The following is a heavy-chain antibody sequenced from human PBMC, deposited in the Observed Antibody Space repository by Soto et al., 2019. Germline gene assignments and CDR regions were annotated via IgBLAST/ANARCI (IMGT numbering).Heavy chain of an antibody. D-gene: IGHD1-1*01. CDR1: GFIFSSYG. Sequence: GGSLRVSCAASGFIFSSYGMHWGRQAPGKGLEWVAVISYDGINKYYSDSVKGRFTISRDNSKNTLYLQMNSLRAEDTAVYYCAKSVYNWNNGFFDYWGQGTLVTVSS. CDR2: ISYDGINK. J-gene: IGHJ4*02. V-gene: IGHV3-30*18. CDR3: AKSVYNWNNGFFDY.